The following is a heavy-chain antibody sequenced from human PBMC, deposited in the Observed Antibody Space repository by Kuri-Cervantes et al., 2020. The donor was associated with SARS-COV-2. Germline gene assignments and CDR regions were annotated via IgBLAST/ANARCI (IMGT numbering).Heavy chain of an antibody. J-gene: IGHJ4*02. V-gene: IGHV3-64*04. CDR3: AGYSSSSGFDY. CDR1: GFTFSSYA. CDR2: ISSNGGST. D-gene: IGHD6-6*01. Sequence: GESLKISCSASGFTFSSYAMHWVRQAPGKGLEYVSAISSNGGSTYYADSVKGRFTISRDNSKNSLYLQMNSLRAEDTAVYYCAGYSSSSGFDYWGQGTLVTVSS.